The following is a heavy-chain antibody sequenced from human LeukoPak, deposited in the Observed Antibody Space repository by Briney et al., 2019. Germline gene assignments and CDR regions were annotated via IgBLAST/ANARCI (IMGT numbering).Heavy chain of an antibody. CDR2: IIPILGIA. CDR1: GGTFSSYA. CDR3: ASPAKAAAGTDDY. V-gene: IGHV1-69*04. D-gene: IGHD6-13*01. J-gene: IGHJ4*02. Sequence: SVKVSCKASGGTFSSYAISWVRQAPGQGLEWVGRIIPILGIANYAQKFQGRVTITADKSTSTAYMELSSLRSEDTAVYYCASPAKAAAGTDDYWGQGTLVTVSS.